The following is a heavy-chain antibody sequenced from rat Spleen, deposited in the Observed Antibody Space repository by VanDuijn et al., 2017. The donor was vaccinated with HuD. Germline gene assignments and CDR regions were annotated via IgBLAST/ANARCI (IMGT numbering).Heavy chain of an antibody. V-gene: IGHV5-25*01. CDR1: GFSFSSFV. Sequence: EVQLVESGGGLVQPGRSLKLSCAASGFSFSSFVMAWVRHAPKKGLEWVASITSAGGNTFYPDSVKGRFTISSDNARSTLYLHMDSLRSEDTATYYCAKRGWYYFDYWGQGVMVTVSS. CDR2: ITSAGGNT. CDR3: AKRGWYYFDY. J-gene: IGHJ2*01.